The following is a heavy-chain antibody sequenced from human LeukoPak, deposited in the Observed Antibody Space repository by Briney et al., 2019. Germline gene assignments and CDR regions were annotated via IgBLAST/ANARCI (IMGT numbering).Heavy chain of an antibody. CDR3: ARAVNRIDGPFDF. V-gene: IGHV1-18*01. CDR1: GSTFTSYG. D-gene: IGHD2-15*01. J-gene: IGHJ4*02. Sequence: ASVKVSCKASGSTFTSYGISWVRQAPGQGLEWVGWISAYSENTNYAQTFPGRVTITTATSTSTAYMELRRLRSDDTTVYYCARAVNRIDGPFDFWGEGTLVTVSS. CDR2: ISAYSENT.